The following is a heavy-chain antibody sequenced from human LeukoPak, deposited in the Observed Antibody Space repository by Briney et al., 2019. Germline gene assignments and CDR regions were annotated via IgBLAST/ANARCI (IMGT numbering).Heavy chain of an antibody. J-gene: IGHJ4*02. CDR3: ARGIAVAGNGY. CDR1: GGTFSSYA. CDR2: IIPILGIA. V-gene: IGHV1-69*04. D-gene: IGHD6-19*01. Sequence: SVRVSCKASGGTFSSYAISWVRQAPGQGLEWMGRIIPILGIANYAQKFQGRVTITADKSTSTAYMELSSLRSEDTAVYYCARGIAVAGNGYWGQGTLVTVSS.